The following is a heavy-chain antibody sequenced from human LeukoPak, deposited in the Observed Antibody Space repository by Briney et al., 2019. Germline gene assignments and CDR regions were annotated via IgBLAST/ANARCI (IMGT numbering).Heavy chain of an antibody. CDR1: GGSISSGDYF. J-gene: IGHJ5*02. D-gene: IGHD3-22*01. CDR3: AREGRLFAYYYDSRFLDL. CDR2: IHYTGRT. Sequence: SQTLSLTCNVSGGSISSGDYFWNWIRQPPGKGLEWLGYIHYTGRTYYNPSLQSRVTVSVDTSKNQLSLRLSSVTAADTATYYCAREGRLFAYYYDSRFLDLWGQGTLVTVSS. V-gene: IGHV4-30-4*01.